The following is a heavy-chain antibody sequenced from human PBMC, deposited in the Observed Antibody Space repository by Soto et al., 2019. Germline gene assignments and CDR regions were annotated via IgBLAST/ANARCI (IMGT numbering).Heavy chain of an antibody. D-gene: IGHD1-26*01. CDR2: IYHSGST. V-gene: IGHV4-4*02. CDR1: GGSISSSNW. Sequence: SETLSLTCAASGGSISSSNWWSWVRQPPGKGLEWIGEIYHSGSTNYNPSLKSRVTISVDKSKNQFSLKLSCVTAADTAVYYCASWREGAPPYYIDYWGQGTLVTVSS. J-gene: IGHJ4*02. CDR3: ASWREGAPPYYIDY.